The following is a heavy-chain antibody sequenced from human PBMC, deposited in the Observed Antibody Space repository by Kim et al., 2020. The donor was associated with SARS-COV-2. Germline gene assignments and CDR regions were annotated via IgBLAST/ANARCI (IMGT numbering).Heavy chain of an antibody. V-gene: IGHV4-34*01. J-gene: IGHJ6*02. CDR2: ITARGGT. CDR1: GGSFSGYY. Sequence: SETLSLTCAVYGGSFSGYYFSFLRPRRGAAWAWVGVITARGGTNYNPSLKSRVTISVDTSKNQFSLKLSSVTAADTAVYYCARVRGGYCSSTSCYRDYYYYYGMDVWGQGTTVTVSS. CDR3: ARVRGGYCSSTSCYRDYYYYYGMDV. D-gene: IGHD2-2*01.